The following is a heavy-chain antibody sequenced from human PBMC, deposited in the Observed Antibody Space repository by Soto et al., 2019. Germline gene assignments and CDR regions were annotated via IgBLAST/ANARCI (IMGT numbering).Heavy chain of an antibody. CDR2: ISCYNGKT. CDR1: GYSFTAYG. J-gene: IGHJ6*02. V-gene: IGHV1-18*01. Sequence: ASVKVSCKASGYSFTAYGISWVRQAPGQGLEWMGWISCYNGKTKYAQKVQGRVTMTTDTSTSTAYMEVRSLRSDDTAIYYCARDAPPPELRFLEWHNYDYNGMDVWGQGTTVTVSS. CDR3: ARDAPPPELRFLEWHNYDYNGMDV. D-gene: IGHD3-3*01.